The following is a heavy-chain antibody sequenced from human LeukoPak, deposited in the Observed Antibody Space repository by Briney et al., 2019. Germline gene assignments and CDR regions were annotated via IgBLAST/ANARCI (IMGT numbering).Heavy chain of an antibody. CDR1: GGTFSSYA. CDR2: IIPIFGTA. V-gene: IGHV1-69*06. CDR3: ARDRDRYYDILTGYPWIYMDV. D-gene: IGHD3-9*01. J-gene: IGHJ6*03. Sequence: AASVKVSCKASGGTFSSYAISWVRQAPGQGLEWMGGIIPIFGTANYAQKFQGRVTITADKSTSTAYMELSSLRSEDTAVYYCARDRDRYYDILTGYPWIYMDVWGKGTTVTVSS.